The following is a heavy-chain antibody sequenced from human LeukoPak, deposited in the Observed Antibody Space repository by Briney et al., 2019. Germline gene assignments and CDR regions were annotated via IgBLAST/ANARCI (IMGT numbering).Heavy chain of an antibody. CDR1: GFAVSSNY. D-gene: IGHD3-10*01. CDR2: IYSGGST. Sequence: HPGGSLRLSCAASGFAVSSNYMSWVRQAPGKGLEWVSVIYSGGSTYYADSVKGRFTISRDNSKNTLYLQMNSLRAEDTAVYYCARERGAKFDYWGQGILVTVSS. V-gene: IGHV3-66*01. J-gene: IGHJ4*02. CDR3: ARERGAKFDY.